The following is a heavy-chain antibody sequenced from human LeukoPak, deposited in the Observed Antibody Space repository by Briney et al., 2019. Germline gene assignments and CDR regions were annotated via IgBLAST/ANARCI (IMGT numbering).Heavy chain of an antibody. J-gene: IGHJ4*02. CDR2: IYYSGST. V-gene: IGHV4-39*01. CDR1: GGSISSYY. D-gene: IGHD3-22*01. CDR3: ASSLGYWRYFDY. Sequence: SETLSLTCTVSGGSISSYYWSWIRQPPGKGLEWIGSIYYSGSTYNNPSLKSRVTISVDTSKNQFSLKLSSVTAADTAVYYCASSLGYWRYFDYWGQGTLVTVSS.